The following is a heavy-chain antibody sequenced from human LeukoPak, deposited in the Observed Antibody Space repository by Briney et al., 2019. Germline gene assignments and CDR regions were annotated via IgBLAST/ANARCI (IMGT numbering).Heavy chain of an antibody. CDR2: IRYDGSNQ. CDR3: AKDAGATYYYDSSAYSDY. D-gene: IGHD3-22*01. Sequence: GGSLRLSCAASGFTFSSYGMHWVRQAPGKGLEWVAFIRYDGSNQFYSDSVKGRFTISRDNSKNTLYLQMNSLRAEDTAVYYCAKDAGATYYYDSSAYSDYWGQGTLVSVSS. J-gene: IGHJ4*02. V-gene: IGHV3-30*02. CDR1: GFTFSSYG.